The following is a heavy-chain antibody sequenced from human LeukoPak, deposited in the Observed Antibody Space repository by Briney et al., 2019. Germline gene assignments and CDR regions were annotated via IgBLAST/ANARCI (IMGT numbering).Heavy chain of an antibody. Sequence: GSLRLSCAASGFTFSSYWMCWVRQAPGKGLEWVANIKQDGSEKYYVDSVKGRFTISRDNAKNSLYLQMNSLRAEDTAVYYCARDPRTGYHGAFDIWGHGTMVTVSS. D-gene: IGHD3/OR15-3a*01. J-gene: IGHJ3*02. CDR3: ARDPRTGYHGAFDI. CDR1: GFTFSSYW. V-gene: IGHV3-7*04. CDR2: IKQDGSEK.